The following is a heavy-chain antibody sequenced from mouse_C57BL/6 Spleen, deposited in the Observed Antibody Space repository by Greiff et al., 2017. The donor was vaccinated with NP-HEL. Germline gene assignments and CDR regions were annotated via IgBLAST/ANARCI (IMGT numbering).Heavy chain of an antibody. D-gene: IGHD1-1*01. V-gene: IGHV1-82*01. J-gene: IGHJ2*01. CDR2: IYPGDGDT. CDR1: GYAFSSSW. Sequence: QVQLQQSGPELVKPGASVKISCKASGYAFSSSWMNWVKQRPGKGLEWIGRIYPGDGDTNYNGKFKGKATLTADKSSSTAYMQLSSLTSEDSAVYFCARTNYYGSFDDWGQGTTLTVSS. CDR3: ARTNYYGSFDD.